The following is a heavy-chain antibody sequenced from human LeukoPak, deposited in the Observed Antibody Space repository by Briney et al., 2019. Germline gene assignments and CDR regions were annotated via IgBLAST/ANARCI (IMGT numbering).Heavy chain of an antibody. D-gene: IGHD3-10*01. V-gene: IGHV3-23*01. CDR1: GFTFSNYA. J-gene: IGHJ4*02. CDR2: IGSGGTT. Sequence: GSLRLSCAASGFTFSNYAMSWVRQAPGKGLERVSAIGSGGTTYYADSAKGRFTISRDNSKNTLYLQMNSLRAEDAAVYYCAKEGVPGHFDDWGQGTLVTVSS. CDR3: AKEGVPGHFDD.